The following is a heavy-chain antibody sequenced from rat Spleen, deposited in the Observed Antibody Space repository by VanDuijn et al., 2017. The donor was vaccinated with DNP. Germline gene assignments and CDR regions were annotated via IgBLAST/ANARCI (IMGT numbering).Heavy chain of an antibody. CDR2: MNSAGST. Sequence: EVQLQESGPGLVKPSQSLSLTCSVTGYSITSNYWGWIRKFPGNKMEWMGYMNSAGSTNYNPSLKSRISITRDTSKNQFFLQLNSVSPEDTATYYCARYRITTRDYFDYWGQGVMVTVSS. CDR3: ARYRITTRDYFDY. D-gene: IGHD1-10*01. V-gene: IGHV3-1*01. CDR1: GYSITSNY. J-gene: IGHJ2*01.